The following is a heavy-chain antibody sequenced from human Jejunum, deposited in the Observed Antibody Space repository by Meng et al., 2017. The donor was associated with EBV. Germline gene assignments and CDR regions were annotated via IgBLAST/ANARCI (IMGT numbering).Heavy chain of an antibody. CDR1: GYSFTDIC. D-gene: IGHD5-24*01. CDR2: VNPNSGVT. V-gene: IGHV1-2*06. CDR3: ERPITGYTYYIDY. Sequence: VELGQPETGAKEFGASVNLSCKASGYSFTDICLHWERQGTGQALEWMVRVNPNSGVTNYAEKYQGRVTMTRKTSISTYYMEVSRLTSDATAVYYCERPITGYTYYIDYWGQGTLVTVSS. J-gene: IGHJ4*02.